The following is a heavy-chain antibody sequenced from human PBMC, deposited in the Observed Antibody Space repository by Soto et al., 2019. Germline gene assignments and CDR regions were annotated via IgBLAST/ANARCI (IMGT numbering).Heavy chain of an antibody. CDR3: AHRRLECSSGTCYVIGAEGYLQH. D-gene: IGHD2-15*01. CDR1: GLSLSTSGVG. V-gene: IGHV2-5*02. J-gene: IGHJ1*01. CDR2: IYWDDSK. Sequence: QITLEESGPTVVKPTQTLTLTCTFSGLSLSTSGVGVGWIRQPPGEALEWLALIYWDDSKRYSPSLESRLTITKDTSKNQVVLTMTNMDPVDTATYYCAHRRLECSSGTCYVIGAEGYLQHWGQGTLVTVSS.